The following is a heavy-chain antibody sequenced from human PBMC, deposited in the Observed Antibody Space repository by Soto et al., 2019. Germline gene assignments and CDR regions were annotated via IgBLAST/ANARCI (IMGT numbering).Heavy chain of an antibody. Sequence: XETLSLTCDVSGCSITTSVLWTWVRQFPGRGLEWIGEIAHDGHTNYNPSLSGRVTMSVDLSNSQFSLNVASVNAADTAVYFCAGGRDYDHWGQGSLVTVSS. CDR3: AGGRDYDH. J-gene: IGHJ5*02. V-gene: IGHV4-4*01. D-gene: IGHD1-26*01. CDR2: IAHDGHT. CDR1: GCSITTSVL.